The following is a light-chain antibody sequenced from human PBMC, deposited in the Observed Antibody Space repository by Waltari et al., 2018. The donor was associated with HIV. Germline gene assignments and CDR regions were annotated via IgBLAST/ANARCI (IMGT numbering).Light chain of an antibody. CDR1: TSNIGSSY. V-gene: IGLV1-47*01. CDR2: IND. CDR3: ASWDDSLGGYWI. J-gene: IGLJ2*01. Sequence: QSVVTQPLSASGTLGQRVTISWSGGTSNIGSSYVYWYQHLPGTSPKLLIYINDQRPSGVPDRISGSKSGTSASLAISGLRSEDEADYYCASWDDSLGGYWIFGGGTNLTVL.